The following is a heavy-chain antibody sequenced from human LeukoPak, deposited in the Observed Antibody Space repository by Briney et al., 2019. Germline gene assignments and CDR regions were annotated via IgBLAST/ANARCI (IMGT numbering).Heavy chain of an antibody. J-gene: IGHJ5*02. Sequence: PSETLSLTCTVSGGSISSYYWSWIRQPPGKGLEWIGYIYTSGSTNYNPSLKSRVTISVDTSKNQFSLKLSSVTAADTAVYYCARHRYLGYCSSTSCYEDGADPWGQGTLVTVSS. CDR1: GGSISSYY. V-gene: IGHV4-4*09. CDR2: IYTSGST. D-gene: IGHD2-2*01. CDR3: ARHRYLGYCSSTSCYEDGADP.